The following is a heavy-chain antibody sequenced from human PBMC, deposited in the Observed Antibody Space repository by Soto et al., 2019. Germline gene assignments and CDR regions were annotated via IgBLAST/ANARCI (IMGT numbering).Heavy chain of an antibody. CDR1: GGSISSSSYY. CDR3: ARHRQPANYDFWSRYYYYGMDV. CDR2: IYYSGST. Sequence: QLQLQESGPGLVKPSETLSLTCTVSGGSISSSSYYWGWIRQPPGKGLEWIGSIYYSGSTYYNPSLKSRVTISVDTSKNQFSLKLSSVTAADTAVYYCARHRQPANYDFWSRYYYYGMDVWGQGTTVTVSS. D-gene: IGHD3-3*01. V-gene: IGHV4-39*01. J-gene: IGHJ6*02.